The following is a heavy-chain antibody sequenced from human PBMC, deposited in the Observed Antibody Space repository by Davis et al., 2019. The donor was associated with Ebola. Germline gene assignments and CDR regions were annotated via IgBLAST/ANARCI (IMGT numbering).Heavy chain of an antibody. CDR2: IRSKANSYAT. D-gene: IGHD3-10*01. Sequence: GESLKISCAASGFTFSGSAMHWVRQASGKGLEWVGRIRSKANSYATAYAASVKGRFTISRDDSKNSLYLQMNSLKTEDTAVYYCARVALPVGVRGMDVWGQGTTVTVSS. CDR3: ARVALPVGVRGMDV. CDR1: GFTFSGSA. V-gene: IGHV3-73*01. J-gene: IGHJ6*02.